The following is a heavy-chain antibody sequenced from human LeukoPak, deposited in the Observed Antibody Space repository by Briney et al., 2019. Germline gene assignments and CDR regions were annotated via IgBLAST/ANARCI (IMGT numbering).Heavy chain of an antibody. J-gene: IGHJ4*02. D-gene: IGHD6-13*01. CDR3: ARDNGNRAAAGGFDY. V-gene: IGHV4-59*01. Sequence: SETLSLTCTVSGGSISSYYWSWIRQPPGKGLEWIGYIYYSGSTNYNPSLKSRVTISVDTSKNQFSLKLSSVTAADTAVYYCARDNGNRAAAGGFDYRGQGTLVTVSS. CDR1: GGSISSYY. CDR2: IYYSGST.